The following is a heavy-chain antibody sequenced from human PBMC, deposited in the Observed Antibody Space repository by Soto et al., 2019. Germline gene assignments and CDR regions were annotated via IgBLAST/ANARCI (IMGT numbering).Heavy chain of an antibody. J-gene: IGHJ4*02. D-gene: IGHD5-12*01. Sequence: QVQLVQSGAEVKKPGSSVKVSCKTSGDIFSGYSISWVRQAPGQGLEWMGGIIPIFGTTNYEQRFHGRVTITADKSTSTVYMELYSLKSEDTAVYYCARVLGSGYDPGDYWGQGTLVTVSS. CDR2: IIPIFGTT. CDR1: GDIFSGYS. CDR3: ARVLGSGYDPGDY. V-gene: IGHV1-69*14.